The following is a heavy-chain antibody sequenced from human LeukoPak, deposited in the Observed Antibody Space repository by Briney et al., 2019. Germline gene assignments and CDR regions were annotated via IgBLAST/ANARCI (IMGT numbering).Heavy chain of an antibody. D-gene: IGHD3-10*01. CDR1: GGSFSGYY. V-gene: IGHV4-34*01. CDR2: INDIGNT. J-gene: IGHJ6*03. Sequence: PSEPLSLTCAVYGGSFSGYYWSWIRQPPGKGLERIGEINDIGNTNYDPSLRSRVTISVDTSKNQFSLSLTSATAADTAVYFCARSGSVGYYNYQYMDIWGNGTTVTVSS. CDR3: ARSGSVGYYNYQYMDI.